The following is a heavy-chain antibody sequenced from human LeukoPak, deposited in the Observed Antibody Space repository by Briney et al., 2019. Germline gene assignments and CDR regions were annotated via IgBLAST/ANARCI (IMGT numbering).Heavy chain of an antibody. D-gene: IGHD2-2*01. CDR3: ARQKSHNIVVVPAANYYYYYMDV. J-gene: IGHJ6*03. CDR2: IYHSGST. CDR1: GYSISSGYY. V-gene: IGHV4-38-2*02. Sequence: PSETLSLTCTVSGYSISSGYYWGWIRQPPGKGLEWIGSIYHSGSTYYNPSLKSRVTTSVDTSKNQFSLKLSSVTAADTAVYYCARQKSHNIVVVPAANYYYYYMDVWGKGTTVTVSS.